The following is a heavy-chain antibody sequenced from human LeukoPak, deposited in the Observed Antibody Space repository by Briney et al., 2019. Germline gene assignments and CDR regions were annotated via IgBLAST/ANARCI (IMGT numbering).Heavy chain of an antibody. V-gene: IGHV4-34*01. Sequence: PSETLSLTFAVYGGPFSGYYWSWIRQPPGKGLEWIGEINHSGSTNYNRSLKSRVTISVDTSKNQFSLKLSSVTAADTAVYYCARGRQAYSYGSGSYNYWGQGTLVTVSS. CDR2: INHSGST. D-gene: IGHD3-10*01. CDR1: GGPFSGYY. J-gene: IGHJ4*02. CDR3: ARGRQAYSYGSGSYNY.